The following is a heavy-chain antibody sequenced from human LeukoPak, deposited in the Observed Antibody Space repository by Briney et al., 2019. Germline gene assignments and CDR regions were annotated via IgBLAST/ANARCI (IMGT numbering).Heavy chain of an antibody. V-gene: IGHV3-30*03. D-gene: IGHD3-22*01. Sequence: LPGGSLRLSCAASGFTFSSYGMHWVRQAPGKGLEWVAVILYDGSYEYYADSVKGRFTISRDNSKSTLYLQMNSLRAEDTAVYYCARGGPHLALYDSSDYWGQGTLVTVSS. CDR2: ILYDGSYE. J-gene: IGHJ4*02. CDR1: GFTFSSYG. CDR3: ARGGPHLALYDSSDY.